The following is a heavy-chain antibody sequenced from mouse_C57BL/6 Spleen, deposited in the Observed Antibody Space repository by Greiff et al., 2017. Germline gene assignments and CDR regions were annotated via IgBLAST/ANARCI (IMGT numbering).Heavy chain of an antibody. Sequence: EVKLMESGGGLVQPGGSLKLSCAASGFTFSDYGMAWVRQAPRKGPEWVAFISNLAYSIYYADTVTGRFTISRETAKNTLYLEMSSLRSEDTAMYYGARRVTTVAGYCDVWGTGTTVTVSS. CDR2: ISNLAYSI. V-gene: IGHV5-15*04. J-gene: IGHJ1*03. CDR1: GFTFSDYG. D-gene: IGHD1-1*01. CDR3: ARRVTTVAGYCDV.